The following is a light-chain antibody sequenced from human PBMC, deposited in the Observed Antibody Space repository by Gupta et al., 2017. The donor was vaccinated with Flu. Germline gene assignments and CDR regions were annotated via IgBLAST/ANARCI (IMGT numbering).Light chain of an antibody. J-gene: IGLJ1*01. Sequence: QSVLTQPPSASGTPGQRVTISCSGTSSNIGRDYVYWYQQLPGMAPKLLIYRDSQRPSGVPDRFSGSKSGASASLAISGLRSEDEADYLCGAWDDSLSGYVFGPGTKVTVL. V-gene: IGLV1-47*01. CDR3: GAWDDSLSGYV. CDR1: SSNIGRDY. CDR2: RDS.